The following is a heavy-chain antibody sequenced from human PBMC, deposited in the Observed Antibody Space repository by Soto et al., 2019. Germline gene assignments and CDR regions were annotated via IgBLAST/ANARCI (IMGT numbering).Heavy chain of an antibody. CDR1: GGSISSGGYY. D-gene: IGHD5-12*01. CDR2: IYYSGST. J-gene: IGHJ6*02. Sequence: PSETLSLTCTVSGGSISSGGYYWSWIRQHPGKGLEWIGYIYYSGSTYYNPSLKSRVTISLDTSKNQFSLKLSSLTAADTVVYYCARDRGYSVAYYYGLDVWGQGTTVTVSS. CDR3: ARDRGYSVAYYYGLDV. V-gene: IGHV4-31*03.